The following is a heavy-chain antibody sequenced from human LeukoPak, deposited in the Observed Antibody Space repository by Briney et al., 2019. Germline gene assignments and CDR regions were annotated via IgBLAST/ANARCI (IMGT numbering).Heavy chain of an antibody. V-gene: IGHV4-59*01. Sequence: PSETLSLTCTVSGGSISSYYWSWLRQPPGKGLEWIGYIYYSGSTNYNPSLKSRVTISVDTSKNQFSLKLSSVTAADTAVYYCARGRDYYTYYFDYWGQGTLVTVSS. CDR2: IYYSGST. J-gene: IGHJ4*02. D-gene: IGHD3-10*01. CDR1: GGSISSYY. CDR3: ARGRDYYTYYFDY.